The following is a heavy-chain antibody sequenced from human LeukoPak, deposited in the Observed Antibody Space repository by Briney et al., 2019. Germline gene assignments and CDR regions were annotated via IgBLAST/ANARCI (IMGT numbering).Heavy chain of an antibody. D-gene: IGHD3-10*01. CDR3: ARXRSXVVGSFXP. CDR2: IXYXGSX. V-gene: IGHV4-59*08. J-gene: IGHJ5*02. Sequence: YIXYXGSXXYXPSLKXRXTISVDTSKNQFSLKLSSVTAAXTAVYXCARXRSXVVGSFXPWGQGTLVTVSS.